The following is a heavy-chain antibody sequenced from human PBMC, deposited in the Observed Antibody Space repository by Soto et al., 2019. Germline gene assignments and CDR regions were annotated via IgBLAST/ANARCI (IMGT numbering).Heavy chain of an antibody. CDR1: GFTFGDYA. V-gene: IGHV3-49*03. Sequence: GGSLRLSCTASGFTFGDYAMSWFRQAPGKGLEWVGFIRSKAYGGTTEYAASVKGRFTISRDDSKSIAYLQMNSLKTEDTAVYYCTRDPPPYYYDSSGYYPFDYWGQGTLVTVSS. CDR3: TRDPPPYYYDSSGYYPFDY. CDR2: IRSKAYGGTT. D-gene: IGHD3-22*01. J-gene: IGHJ4*02.